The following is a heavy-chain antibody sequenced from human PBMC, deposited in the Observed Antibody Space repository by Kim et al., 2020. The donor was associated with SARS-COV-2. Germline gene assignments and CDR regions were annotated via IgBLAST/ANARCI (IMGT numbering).Heavy chain of an antibody. D-gene: IGHD3-16*01. CDR1: GLTFSNNW. Sequence: GGSLRLSCTASGLTFSNNWMDWVRQAPGKGLEWVANIKQDGSEKNYVDSVKGRFTISRDNAKNSLYLQMNSLRAEDTALYYCVRDAFGADSFWGQGTLVTVSS. J-gene: IGHJ1*01. V-gene: IGHV3-7*01. CDR3: VRDAFGADSF. CDR2: IKQDGSEK.